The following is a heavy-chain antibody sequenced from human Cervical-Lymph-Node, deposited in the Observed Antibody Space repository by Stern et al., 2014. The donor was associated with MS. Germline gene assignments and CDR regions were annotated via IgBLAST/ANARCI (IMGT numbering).Heavy chain of an antibody. D-gene: IGHD2-21*02. J-gene: IGHJ4*02. V-gene: IGHV3-30*18. CDR1: GFTFNIHG. Sequence: VQLVESGGGVVQPGRSLGLSCAASGFTFNIHGMHWVRQAPGKGLEWLALISYDGSSKKYADSVKGRFTISRDNSRNTLYLQMNSLRTDDTAVYFCAKSHCGRDCYFDYWGQGVLVTVSS. CDR3: AKSHCGRDCYFDY. CDR2: ISYDGSSK.